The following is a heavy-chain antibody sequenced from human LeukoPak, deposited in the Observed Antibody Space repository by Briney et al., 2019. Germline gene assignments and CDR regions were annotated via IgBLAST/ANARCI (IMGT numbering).Heavy chain of an antibody. D-gene: IGHD5-18*01. V-gene: IGHV3-30*02. J-gene: IGHJ4*02. Sequence: GGSLSLSCVVSGFTFSDSYMTWVRQLPGKGLEWVAFIRYDGSNKYYADSVKGRFTISRDNSKNTLYLQMNSLRAEDTAVYYCAKEMRVDTAFDYWGQGTLVTVPS. CDR2: IRYDGSNK. CDR3: AKEMRVDTAFDY. CDR1: GFTFSDSY.